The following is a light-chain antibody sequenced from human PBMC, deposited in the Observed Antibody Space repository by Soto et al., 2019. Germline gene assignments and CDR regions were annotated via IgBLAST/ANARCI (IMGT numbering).Light chain of an antibody. J-gene: IGLJ2*01. CDR3: SSFTTSTTVV. V-gene: IGLV2-18*02. Sequence: QSALTQPPSVSGSPGQSVTISCTGTSSDVGSYDHVSWYQQPPGTAPKLMIYEVSNRPSGVPDRFSASKSGNTASLTISGLQAEDDADYYCSSFTTSTTVVFGGGTKLTV. CDR2: EVS. CDR1: SSDVGSYDH.